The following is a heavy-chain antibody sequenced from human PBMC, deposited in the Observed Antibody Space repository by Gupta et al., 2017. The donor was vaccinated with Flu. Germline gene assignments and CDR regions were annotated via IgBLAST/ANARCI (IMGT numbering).Heavy chain of an antibody. CDR3: AKDWWWESNVYGMNV. V-gene: IGHV3-30*18. J-gene: IGHJ6*02. CDR2: ISHDGSYK. Sequence: HWVRQAPGKGLEWVAVISHDGSYKDCADSVKGRFTISRDNSKNTLYLQMNSLRAEDTAVFYCAKDWWWESNVYGMNVWGPGTTVIVSS. D-gene: IGHD2-21*01.